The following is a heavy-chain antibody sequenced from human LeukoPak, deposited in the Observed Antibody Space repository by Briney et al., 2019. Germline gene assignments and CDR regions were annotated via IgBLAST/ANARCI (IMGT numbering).Heavy chain of an antibody. V-gene: IGHV3-30*18. Sequence: GGSLRLSCAASGFTFSSYGMHWVRQAPGKGLEWVAVISYDGSNKYYADSVKGRFTISRDNSKNTLYLQMNSLRAEDTAVYYCAKAAPYYYDSSGISGGWFDPWGQGTLVTVSS. CDR3: AKAAPYYYDSSGISGGWFDP. CDR1: GFTFSSYG. D-gene: IGHD3-22*01. CDR2: ISYDGSNK. J-gene: IGHJ5*02.